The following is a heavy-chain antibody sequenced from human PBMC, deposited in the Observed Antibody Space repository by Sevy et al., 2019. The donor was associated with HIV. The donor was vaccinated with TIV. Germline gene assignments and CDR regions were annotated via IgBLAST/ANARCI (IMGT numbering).Heavy chain of an antibody. J-gene: IGHJ6*02. CDR3: ARDRRFCGNECYLYYYYGMDV. Sequence: GGSLRLSCAASGIAFSTYAMFWVRQAPGKGLEWVSSISASGYSTYYADSVKGRFTLSRDNSKNTLDLQMNSLRADDTAVYYCARDRRFCGNECYLYYYYGMDVWGQGTAVTVSS. V-gene: IGHV3-23*01. CDR2: ISASGYST. D-gene: IGHD3-16*02. CDR1: GIAFSTYA.